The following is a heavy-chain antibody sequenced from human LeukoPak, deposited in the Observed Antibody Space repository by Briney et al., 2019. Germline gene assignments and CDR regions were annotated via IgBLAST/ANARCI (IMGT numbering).Heavy chain of an antibody. CDR2: IYYSGTT. V-gene: IGHV4-39*07. Sequence: PSETLSLTCTVSGGSISSSTYYWGWIRQPPGKGLEWIGSIYYSGTTYYNPSLKSRVTISADTSKNQFSLKLSSVTAADTAVYYCARDPRRNYYDSSGYQNDAFDIWGQGTMVTVSS. D-gene: IGHD3-22*01. CDR1: GGSISSSTYY. CDR3: ARDPRRNYYDSSGYQNDAFDI. J-gene: IGHJ3*02.